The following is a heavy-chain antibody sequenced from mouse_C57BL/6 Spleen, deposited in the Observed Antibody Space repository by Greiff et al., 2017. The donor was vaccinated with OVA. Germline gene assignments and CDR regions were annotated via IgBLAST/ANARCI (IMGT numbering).Heavy chain of an antibody. CDR2: INYDGSST. Sequence: EVKLVESEGGLVQPGSSMKLSCTASGFTFSDYYMAWVRQVPEKGLEWVANINYDGSSTYYLDSLKSRFIISRDNAKNIRYLQMSSLKSEDTATYYCARVVATGFDYWGQGTTLTVSS. CDR3: ARVVATGFDY. J-gene: IGHJ2*01. CDR1: GFTFSDYY. D-gene: IGHD1-1*01. V-gene: IGHV5-16*01.